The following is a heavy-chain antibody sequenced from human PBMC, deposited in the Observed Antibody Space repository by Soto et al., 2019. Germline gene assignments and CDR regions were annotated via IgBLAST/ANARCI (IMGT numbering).Heavy chain of an antibody. CDR3: ARSPPWGSALGGWFDP. CDR2: INPGQWCAWMGIISPRGAKP. Sequence: QVQLVQSGAEVRKPGASVRVSCKASGYTFTSYCLHWVRQAPGQGLEWMGIINPGQWCAWMGIISPRGAKPGYARKFQDRVTMTVDTSTSTMNMELNNLRSEETAMYYCARSPPWGSALGGWFDPWGQGTLVTVSS. CDR1: GYTFTSYC. V-gene: IGHV1-46*01. D-gene: IGHD3-16*01. J-gene: IGHJ5*02.